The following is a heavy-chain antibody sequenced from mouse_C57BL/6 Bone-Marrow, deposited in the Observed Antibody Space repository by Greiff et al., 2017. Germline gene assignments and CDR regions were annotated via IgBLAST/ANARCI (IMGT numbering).Heavy chain of an antibody. J-gene: IGHJ3*01. CDR1: GYTFTSYG. V-gene: IGHV1-81*01. CDR2: IYPRSGNT. CDR3: APYSNGAY. D-gene: IGHD2-5*01. Sequence: QVQLQQSGAELARPGASVKLSCKASGYTFTSYGISWVKQRTGQGLEWIGEIYPRSGNTYYNEKFKGKATLTADKSSSTAYMELRSLTSEDSAVYFCAPYSNGAYWGQGTLVTVSA.